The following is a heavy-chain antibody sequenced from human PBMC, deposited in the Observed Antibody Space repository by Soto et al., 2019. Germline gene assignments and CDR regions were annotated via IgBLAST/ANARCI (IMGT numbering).Heavy chain of an antibody. V-gene: IGHV3-74*01. CDR3: ARDLWQGLGDDPFDI. CDR1: GFTFSSYW. D-gene: IGHD6-19*01. J-gene: IGHJ3*02. CDR2: INSDGSST. Sequence: GGSVRLSCAASGFTFSSYWMHWVRQAPGKGLVWVSRINSDGSSTSYAYSVKGRFTISRDNANNTLYLQMNSLRAEDTAVYYCARDLWQGLGDDPFDIWAQGTMVPVSS.